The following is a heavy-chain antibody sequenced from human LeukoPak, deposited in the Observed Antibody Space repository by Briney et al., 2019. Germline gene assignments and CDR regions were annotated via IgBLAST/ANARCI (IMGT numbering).Heavy chain of an antibody. Sequence: ASVKVSCKASGYTFTSRGISWVRQAPGQGLEWMGWISPHNGNTKYVQRLQGRVTMTRDTSTSTVYMELSSLRSEDTAVYYCARVPLVVVPAANRYGMDVWGQGTTVTVSS. CDR3: ARVPLVVVPAANRYGMDV. J-gene: IGHJ6*02. CDR1: GYTFTSRG. CDR2: ISPHNGNT. D-gene: IGHD2-2*01. V-gene: IGHV1-18*04.